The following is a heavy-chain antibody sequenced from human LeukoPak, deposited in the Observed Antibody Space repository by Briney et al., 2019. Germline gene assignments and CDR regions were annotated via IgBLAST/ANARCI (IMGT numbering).Heavy chain of an antibody. D-gene: IGHD3-9*01. Sequence: SETLSLTCTVSGGSISSYYWSWIRQPPGKGLGWIGYIYYSGSTNYNPSLKSRVTISVDTSKNQFSLKLSSVTAADTAVYYCARADYDILTGYYENEYYFDYWGQGTLVTVSS. CDR2: IYYSGST. V-gene: IGHV4-59*01. CDR1: GGSISSYY. J-gene: IGHJ4*02. CDR3: ARADYDILTGYYENEYYFDY.